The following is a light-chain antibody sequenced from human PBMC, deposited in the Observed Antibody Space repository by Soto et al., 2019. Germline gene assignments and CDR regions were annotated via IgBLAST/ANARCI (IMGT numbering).Light chain of an antibody. J-gene: IGKJ1*01. CDR2: GAS. CDR1: QSVSSGY. Sequence: EIVLTQSPGTLSLSPGERATLSCWASQSVSSGYLAWYQQKPGQAPRLLIYGASSRATGIPDRFSGIGAGTDFTLTISSMEPEAFAVYYCQQYGSSPRTFGQGTKVEIK. CDR3: QQYGSSPRT. V-gene: IGKV3-20*01.